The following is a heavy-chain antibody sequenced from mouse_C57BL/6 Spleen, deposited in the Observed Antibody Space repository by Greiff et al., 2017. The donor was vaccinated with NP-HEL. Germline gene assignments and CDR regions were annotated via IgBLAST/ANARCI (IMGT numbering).Heavy chain of an antibody. CDR2: INPYNGGT. CDR1: GYTFTDYY. CDR3: ARGNAMDY. J-gene: IGHJ4*01. Sequence: EVQLQQSGPVLVKPGASVKMSCKASGYTFTDYYMNWVKQSHGKSLEWIGVINPYNGGTNYNQKFKGKATLTVDKSSSTAYMKINSLTYKDSAVYYSARGNAMDYWGQGTSVTVSS. V-gene: IGHV1-19*01.